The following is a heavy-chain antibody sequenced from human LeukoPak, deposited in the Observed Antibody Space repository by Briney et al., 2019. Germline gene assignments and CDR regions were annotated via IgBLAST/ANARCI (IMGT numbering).Heavy chain of an antibody. J-gene: IGHJ1*01. D-gene: IGHD4-17*01. CDR3: ARYTLYGDYEYFQH. V-gene: IGHV4-31*03. CDR1: GGSISSGGYY. CDR2: IYYGGST. Sequence: TSQTLSLTCTVSGGSISSGGYYWSWIRQHPGKGLEGIGYIYYGGSTYYNPSLKSRVTISVDTSKNQFSLKLSSVTAADTAVYYCARYTLYGDYEYFQHWGQGTLVTVSS.